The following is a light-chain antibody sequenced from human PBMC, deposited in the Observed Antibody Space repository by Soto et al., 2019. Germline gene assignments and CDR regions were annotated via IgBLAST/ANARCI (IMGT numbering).Light chain of an antibody. CDR1: NSNIGNNY. J-gene: IGLJ2*01. V-gene: IGLV1-51*01. Sequence: QSVLTQPPSVSAAPGQKVTISCSGSNSNIGNNYVSWYQHFPRKHPHLLIYDNNQRPSGIPGRFSGSKSGTSASLDITGLQTGDEADYYCATWDTSLAALVFGGGTKLTVL. CDR3: ATWDTSLAALV. CDR2: DNN.